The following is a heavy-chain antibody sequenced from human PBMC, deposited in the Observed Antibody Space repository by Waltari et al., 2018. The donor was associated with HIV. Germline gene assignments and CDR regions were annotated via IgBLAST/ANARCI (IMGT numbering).Heavy chain of an antibody. J-gene: IGHJ2*01. CDR2: VYISGSP. Sequence: QVQLQESGPGLVKPSQTLSLTCTVSGGSITSGSYYWIWSRQPAGKGLGWIGRVYISGSPNYTPSLRRRVTMSLDTSKNQFSLKLSSVTAADTAVYYCARGLDILTGYYHWFSDLWGRGTLVTVSS. D-gene: IGHD3-9*01. CDR1: GGSITSGSYY. V-gene: IGHV4-61*02. CDR3: ARGLDILTGYYHWFSDL.